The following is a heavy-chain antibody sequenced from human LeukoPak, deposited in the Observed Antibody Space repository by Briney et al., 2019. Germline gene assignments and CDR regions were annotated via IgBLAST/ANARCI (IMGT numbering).Heavy chain of an antibody. CDR1: GYSFTSHW. Sequence: GESLKISCKGSGYSFTSHWIGWVRQMPGKGLEWMWVIYPGDSDTRYSPSFQGQVTISADKSISTAYLQWSSLKASDTAMYYCARGPTLSQFDYWGQGTLVTVSS. CDR2: IYPGDSDT. V-gene: IGHV5-51*01. D-gene: IGHD4-17*01. J-gene: IGHJ4*02. CDR3: ARGPTLSQFDY.